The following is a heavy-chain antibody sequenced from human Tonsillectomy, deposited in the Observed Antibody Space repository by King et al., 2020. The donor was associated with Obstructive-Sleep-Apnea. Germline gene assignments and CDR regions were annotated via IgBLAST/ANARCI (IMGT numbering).Heavy chain of an antibody. CDR1: GGSISSSNYY. CDR3: ARGPRHYYYGMDV. J-gene: IGHJ6*02. V-gene: IGHV4-39*07. Sequence: QLQESGPGLVKPSETLSLTCTVSGGSISSSNYYWGWIRQPPGKGLEWIGSMYYRGTTYYNPSLKSRVTISVDTSKNQFSLKLSSVTAADTAVYYCARGPRHYYYGMDVWGQGTTVTVSS. CDR2: MYYRGTT.